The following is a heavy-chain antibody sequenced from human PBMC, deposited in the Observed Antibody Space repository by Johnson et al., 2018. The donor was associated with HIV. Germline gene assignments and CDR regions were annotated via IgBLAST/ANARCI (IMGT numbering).Heavy chain of an antibody. CDR2: ISGSGGST. CDR3: ARHSTSSTMGAFDI. J-gene: IGHJ3*02. V-gene: IGHV3-23*04. D-gene: IGHD6-6*01. CDR1: GFTFSSYA. Sequence: VHLVESGGGVVQPGGSLRLSCAVSGFTFSSYAMSWVRQAPGKGLEWVSAISGSGGSTYYADSVKGRFTISRDNSKNTLYLQMNSLRAEDTAVYYCARHSTSSTMGAFDIWGQGTMVTVSS.